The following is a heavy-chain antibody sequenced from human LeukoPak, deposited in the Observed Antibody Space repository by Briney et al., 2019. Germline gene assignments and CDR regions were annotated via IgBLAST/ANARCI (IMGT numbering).Heavy chain of an antibody. J-gene: IGHJ4*02. CDR3: ASMTTVTTSAFDY. CDR2: INHSGGT. D-gene: IGHD4-17*01. V-gene: IGHV4-34*01. CDR1: GGSFSGYY. Sequence: SETLSLTCAVYGGSFSGYYWSWIRQPPGKGLEWIGEINHSGGTNYNPSLKSRVTISVDTSKNQFSLKLSSVTAADTAVYYCASMTTVTTSAFDYWGQGTLVTVSS.